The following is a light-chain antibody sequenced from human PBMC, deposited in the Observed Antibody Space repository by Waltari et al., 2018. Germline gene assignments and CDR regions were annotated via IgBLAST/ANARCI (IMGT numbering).Light chain of an antibody. Sequence: DIVMTQSPESLGVSLGERAAITYKSSQTLLFSSNNRNYLAWYQQKPVQPPKLLITWASTREAGVPDRFSGSGSGTDFTLTITSLQAEDVAVYFCQQYDRTPFTFGPGTRVDVK. CDR1: QTLLFSSNNRNY. CDR3: QQYDRTPFT. V-gene: IGKV4-1*01. J-gene: IGKJ3*01. CDR2: WAS.